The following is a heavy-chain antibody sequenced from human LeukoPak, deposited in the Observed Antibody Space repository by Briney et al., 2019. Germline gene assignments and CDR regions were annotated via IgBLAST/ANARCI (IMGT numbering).Heavy chain of an antibody. CDR1: GFSISTYN. Sequence: GGSLRLSCAASGFSISTYNINWVRQAPGKGLEWVSYISSSGSTIYYADSVKGRFTISRDNSKNTLYLQMNSLRAEDTAVYYCAKWDYVWGSYPYWGQGTLVTVSS. CDR3: AKWDYVWGSYPY. D-gene: IGHD3-16*02. J-gene: IGHJ4*02. V-gene: IGHV3-48*01. CDR2: ISSSGSTI.